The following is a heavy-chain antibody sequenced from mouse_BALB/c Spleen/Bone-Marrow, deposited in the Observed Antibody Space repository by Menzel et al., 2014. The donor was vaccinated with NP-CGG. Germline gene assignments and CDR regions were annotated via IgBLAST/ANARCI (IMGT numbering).Heavy chain of an antibody. CDR1: GFNIKDTY. J-gene: IGHJ3*01. Sequence: VQLQQSGAELVKPGASVKLSCTASGFNIKDTYMHWVKQRPEQGLEWIGRIDPANGNTKYDPKFQGKATITADTSSNTAYLQLSSLTSEDTAVYYCANYYYGSSLVAYWGQGTLVTVSA. V-gene: IGHV14-3*02. CDR2: IDPANGNT. CDR3: ANYYYGSSLVAY. D-gene: IGHD1-1*01.